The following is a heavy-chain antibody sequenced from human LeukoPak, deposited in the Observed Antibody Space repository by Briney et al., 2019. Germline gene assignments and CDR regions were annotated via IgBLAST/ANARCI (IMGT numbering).Heavy chain of an antibody. Sequence: SGPTPVKPTQTLTLTCTFSGFSLSTSGVGVGWIRQPPGKALEWLALIYWDDDKRYSPSLKSRLTITKDTSKNQVVLTMTNMDPVDTATYYCAHYLTFGGVIASDYWGQGTLVTVSS. CDR1: GFSLSTSGVG. J-gene: IGHJ4*02. D-gene: IGHD3-16*02. CDR3: AHYLTFGGVIASDY. CDR2: IYWDDDK. V-gene: IGHV2-5*02.